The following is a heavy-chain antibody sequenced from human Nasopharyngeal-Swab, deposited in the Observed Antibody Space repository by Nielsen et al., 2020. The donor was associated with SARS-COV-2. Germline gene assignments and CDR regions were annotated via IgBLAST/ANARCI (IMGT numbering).Heavy chain of an antibody. CDR1: GFTFSSYD. J-gene: IGHJ5*02. Sequence: GESLKISCAASGFTFSSYDMHWVRQATGKGLEWVSAISTAGDTYYPGPVKGRFTIPRENAKNSLYLPMNSLRAGDTSVYYCARARPDIVVVPAALLFDPWGQGTLVTVSS. CDR2: ISTAGDT. D-gene: IGHD2-2*01. V-gene: IGHV3-13*04. CDR3: ARARPDIVVVPAALLFDP.